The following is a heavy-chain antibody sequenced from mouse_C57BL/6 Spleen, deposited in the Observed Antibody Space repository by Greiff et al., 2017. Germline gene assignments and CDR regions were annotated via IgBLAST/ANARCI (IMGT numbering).Heavy chain of an antibody. V-gene: IGHV1-22*01. CDR3: ARDSSGYGFAY. Sequence: EVQLQQSGPELVKPGASVKMSCKASGYTFTDYNMHWVKQSPGQGLEWIGYINPNNGGTSYNQKFKGKATLTVNKSSSTAYMELRSLTSEDSAVYYCARDSSGYGFAYWGQGTLVTVSA. CDR1: GYTFTDYN. J-gene: IGHJ3*01. D-gene: IGHD3-2*02. CDR2: INPNNGGT.